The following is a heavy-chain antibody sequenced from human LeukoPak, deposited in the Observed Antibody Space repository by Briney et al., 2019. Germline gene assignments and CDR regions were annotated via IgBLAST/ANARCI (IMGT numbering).Heavy chain of an antibody. CDR2: INPSGGST. V-gene: IGHV1-46*01. CDR1: GYTFTSYY. Sequence: GASVKVSCKASGYTFTSYYMHWVRQAPGQGLEWMGIINPSGGSTSYAQKFQGRVTMTRDTSTSTAYMELSSLRSEDTAVYYCARNPITMVRGVIGSDYYYYMDVWGKGTTVTVSS. CDR3: ARNPITMVRGVIGSDYYYYMDV. J-gene: IGHJ6*03. D-gene: IGHD3-10*01.